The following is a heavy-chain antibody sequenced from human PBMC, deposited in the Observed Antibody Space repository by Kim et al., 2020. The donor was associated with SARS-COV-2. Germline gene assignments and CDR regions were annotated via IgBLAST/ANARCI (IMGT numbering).Heavy chain of an antibody. D-gene: IGHD3-9*01. V-gene: IGHV3-48*02. CDR3: ARANDILTGSDDAFDI. CDR2: ISSSSSTI. Sequence: GGSLRLSCAASGFTFSSYSMNWVRQAPGKGLEWVSYISSSSSTIYYADSVKGRFTISRDNAKNSLYLQMNSLRDEDTAVYYCARANDILTGSDDAFDIWGQGTMVTVSS. J-gene: IGHJ3*02. CDR1: GFTFSSYS.